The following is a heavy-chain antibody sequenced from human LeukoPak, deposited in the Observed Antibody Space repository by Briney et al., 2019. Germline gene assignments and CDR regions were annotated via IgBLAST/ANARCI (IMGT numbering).Heavy chain of an antibody. CDR3: AREVQPHCSTTSCSGNY. Sequence: ASVKVSCKASGGTFSIYAMNWVRQAPGQGLEWMGRISPIFGPPTYAQEFQGRITIITDQSTNMAYMELSSLRPEDTAVYYCAREVQPHCSTTSCSGNYWGQGTLVTVSS. D-gene: IGHD2-2*01. CDR2: ISPIFGPP. CDR1: GGTFSIYA. J-gene: IGHJ4*02. V-gene: IGHV1-69*05.